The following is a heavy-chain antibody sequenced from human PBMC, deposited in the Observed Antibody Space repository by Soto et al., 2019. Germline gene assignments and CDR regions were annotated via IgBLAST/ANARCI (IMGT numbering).Heavy chain of an antibody. CDR3: ARQYIVMVVAAANWFDP. CDR1: GGSISSSSYY. Sequence: SETLSLTCTVSGGSISSSSYYWGWIRQPPGKGLEWIGSIYYSGSTYYNPSLKSRVTISVDTSKNQFSLKLSSVTAADTAVYYCARQYIVMVVAAANWFDPWGQGTLVTVSS. J-gene: IGHJ5*02. V-gene: IGHV4-39*01. CDR2: IYYSGST. D-gene: IGHD2-15*01.